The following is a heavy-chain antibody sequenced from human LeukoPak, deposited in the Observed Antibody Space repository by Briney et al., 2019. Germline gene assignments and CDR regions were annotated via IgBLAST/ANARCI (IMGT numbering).Heavy chain of an antibody. D-gene: IGHD3-22*01. CDR1: GFTFSSYG. CDR2: ISGSGGST. J-gene: IGHJ3*02. Sequence: PGGSLRLSCAASGFTFSSYGMSWVRQAPGKGLEWVSAISGSGGSTYYADSVKGRFTISRDNSKNTLYVQMNSLRAEDTAVYYCAKDHKGDYYDSSGTIDAFDIWGQGTMVTVSS. CDR3: AKDHKGDYYDSSGTIDAFDI. V-gene: IGHV3-23*01.